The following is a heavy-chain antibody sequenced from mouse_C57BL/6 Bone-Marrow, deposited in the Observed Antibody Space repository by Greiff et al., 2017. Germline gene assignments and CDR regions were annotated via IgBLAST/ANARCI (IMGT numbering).Heavy chain of an antibody. Sequence: VKLQESGAELARPGASVKLSCKASGYTFTSYGISWVKQRTGQGLEWIGEIYPRSGNTYYNEKFKGKATLTADKSSSTAYMELRSLTSEDSAVYFCASPTVVAEDWYFDVWGTGTTVTVSS. J-gene: IGHJ1*03. CDR3: ASPTVVAEDWYFDV. V-gene: IGHV1-81*01. CDR1: GYTFTSYG. CDR2: IYPRSGNT. D-gene: IGHD1-1*01.